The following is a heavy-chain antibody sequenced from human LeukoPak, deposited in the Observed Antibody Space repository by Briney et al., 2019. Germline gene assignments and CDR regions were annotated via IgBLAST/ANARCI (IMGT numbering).Heavy chain of an antibody. J-gene: IGHJ5*02. V-gene: IGHV4-39*01. D-gene: IGHD1-1*01. CDR1: GDSISSTSYY. CDR2: ISYSGTT. CDR3: AVPHTTGPRGGWFDP. Sequence: SETLSLTCTVSGDSISSTSYYWGWIRQPPGKGLEWIGTISYSGTTYYNPSLKSRVTISIDTSKNQFSLNLGSVTAADTAVYYCAVPHTTGPRGGWFDPWGQGTLVTVSS.